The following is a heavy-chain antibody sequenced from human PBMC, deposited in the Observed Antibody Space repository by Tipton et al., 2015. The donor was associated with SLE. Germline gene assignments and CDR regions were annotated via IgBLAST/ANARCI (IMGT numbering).Heavy chain of an antibody. J-gene: IGHJ6*02. V-gene: IGHV3-30*02. Sequence: SLRLSCSASGFIFSDYGMHWVRQAPGKGLEWVAFIHYGGSNKYYVDSVKGRFTISRDNSKNTLYLQMNSLRVEDTAVYYCAKRPAGDTAKGWGYYGMDVWGQGTTVTVSS. CDR2: IHYGGSNK. D-gene: IGHD5-18*01. CDR3: AKRPAGDTAKGWGYYGMDV. CDR1: GFIFSDYG.